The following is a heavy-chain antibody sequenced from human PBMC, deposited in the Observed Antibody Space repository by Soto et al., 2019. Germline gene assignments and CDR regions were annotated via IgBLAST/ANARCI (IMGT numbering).Heavy chain of an antibody. D-gene: IGHD6-19*01. J-gene: IGHJ6*03. Sequence: EVQLLESGGGLVQPGGSLRLSCAASGFTFSSYAMSWVRQAPGKGLEWVSAISGSGGSTYYADSVKGRFTISRDNSKNTLYLQRNSLRAEDKAVYYCAKDRGSRAVAGRHYYYYMDVWGKGTTVTVSS. CDR3: AKDRGSRAVAGRHYYYYMDV. CDR1: GFTFSSYA. CDR2: ISGSGGST. V-gene: IGHV3-23*01.